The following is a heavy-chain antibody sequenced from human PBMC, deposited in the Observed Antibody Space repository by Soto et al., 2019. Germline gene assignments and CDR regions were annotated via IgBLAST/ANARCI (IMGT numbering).Heavy chain of an antibody. CDR3: ATRITVFGLLIPPFDP. D-gene: IGHD3-3*01. J-gene: IGHJ5*02. CDR2: IYWDDDK. V-gene: IGHV2-5*02. Sequence: SGPTLVKPTHTLTLTCTFSGFSLSTRGVGVGWIRQPPGKALEWLALIYWDDDKRYSPSLKNRVSITKDTSKNQVVLTMTNMDPVDTAIYYCATRITVFGLLIPPFDPWGQGTQVTVSS. CDR1: GFSLSTRGVG.